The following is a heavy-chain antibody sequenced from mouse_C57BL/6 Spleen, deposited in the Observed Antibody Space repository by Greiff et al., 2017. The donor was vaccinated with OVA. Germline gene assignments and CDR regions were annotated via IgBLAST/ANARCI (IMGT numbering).Heavy chain of an antibody. V-gene: IGHV5-4*01. CDR3: AREGGTTVVASCDY. Sequence: EVKLVESGGGLVKPGGSLKLSCAASGFTFSSYAMSWVRQTPEKRLEWVATISDGGSYTYYPDNVKGRFTISRDNAKNNLYLQMSHLKSEDTAMYYCAREGGTTVVASCDYWGQGTTLTVAS. D-gene: IGHD1-1*01. CDR2: ISDGGSYT. CDR1: GFTFSSYA. J-gene: IGHJ2*01.